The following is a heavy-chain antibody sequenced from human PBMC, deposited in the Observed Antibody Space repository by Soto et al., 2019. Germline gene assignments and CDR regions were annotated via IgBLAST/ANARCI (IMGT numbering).Heavy chain of an antibody. CDR1: GFTFSSHW. V-gene: IGHV3-74*01. CDR3: AVAVAGPTAIGY. D-gene: IGHD6-19*01. Sequence: EVQLVESGGGLVQPGGSLRLSCAASGFTFSSHWMHWVRQAPGKGLVWVSRINSDGSSTSYADSVKGRFTISRDNAKNTLYLQMNSLRAEDTAVYYCAVAVAGPTAIGYWGQGTLVTVSS. J-gene: IGHJ4*02. CDR2: INSDGSST.